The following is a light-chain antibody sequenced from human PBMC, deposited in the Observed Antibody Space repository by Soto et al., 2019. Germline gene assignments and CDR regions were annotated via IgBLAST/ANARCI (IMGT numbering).Light chain of an antibody. J-gene: IGKJ5*01. CDR1: QSLTPKY. CDR2: GAS. V-gene: IGKV3-20*01. Sequence: EIVLTQSPGTLSLCPGERATLACRASQSLTPKYLAWYQQKPGQAPRLLIYGASSRATGIPDRFSGSGSGTYFTLTISILEPEDFAAYYCQQYGSSPTFGQGTRLEIK. CDR3: QQYGSSPT.